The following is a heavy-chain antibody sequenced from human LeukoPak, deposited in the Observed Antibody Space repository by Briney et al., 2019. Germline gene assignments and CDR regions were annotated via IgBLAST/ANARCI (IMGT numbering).Heavy chain of an antibody. D-gene: IGHD6-19*01. V-gene: IGHV3-53*01. CDR2: IYSGGST. CDR1: GFTFSRYS. J-gene: IGHJ6*03. CDR3: ARGMKYSTGWYYMDV. Sequence: TGGSLRLSCAASGFTFSRYSMNWVRQAPGKGLAWVSVIYSGGSTYYADSVKGRFTISRDNSKNTLYLQMNSLRAEDTAVYYCARGMKYSTGWYYMDVWGKGTTVTISS.